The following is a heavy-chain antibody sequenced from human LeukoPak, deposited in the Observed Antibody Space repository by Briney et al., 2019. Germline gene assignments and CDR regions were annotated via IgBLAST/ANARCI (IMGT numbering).Heavy chain of an antibody. CDR2: INSGGSNT. CDR1: GFTFSSYW. J-gene: IGHJ3*02. CDR3: ARDRSWFGELDI. D-gene: IGHD3-10*01. V-gene: IGHV3-74*01. Sequence: GGSLRLSCAASGFTFSSYWMHWVRHVPGRGLVWVSYINSGGSNTSYADSVKGRFTISRDNAKNTLYLQMNSLRAEDTAVYYCARDRSWFGELDIWGQGTMVTVSS.